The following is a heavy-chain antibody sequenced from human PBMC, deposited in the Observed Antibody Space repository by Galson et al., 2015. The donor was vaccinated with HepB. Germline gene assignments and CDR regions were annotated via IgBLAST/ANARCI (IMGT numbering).Heavy chain of an antibody. D-gene: IGHD1-26*01. CDR1: GFTVSSNY. CDR3: TTRGDSGSPPPYAVDY. V-gene: IGHV3-53*01. CDR2: IYSGGST. Sequence: SLRLSCAASGFTVSSNYMSWVRQAPGKGLEWVSVIYSGGSTYYADSVKGRFTISRDNSKNTLYLQMNSLRAEDTAVYYCTTRGDSGSPPPYAVDYWGQGTLVTVSS. J-gene: IGHJ4*02.